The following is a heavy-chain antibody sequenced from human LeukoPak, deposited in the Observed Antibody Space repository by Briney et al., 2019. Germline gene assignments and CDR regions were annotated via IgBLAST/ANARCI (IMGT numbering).Heavy chain of an antibody. Sequence: GSLRLSCAASGFTFSSYAMHWVRQAPGKGLEWVAVISYDGSNKYYADSVKGRFTISRDNSKNTLYLQMNSLRAEDTAVYYCARGAAAGYMDVWGKGTTVTVSS. CDR3: ARGAAAGYMDV. CDR2: ISYDGSNK. CDR1: GFTFSSYA. J-gene: IGHJ6*03. D-gene: IGHD6-13*01. V-gene: IGHV3-30*04.